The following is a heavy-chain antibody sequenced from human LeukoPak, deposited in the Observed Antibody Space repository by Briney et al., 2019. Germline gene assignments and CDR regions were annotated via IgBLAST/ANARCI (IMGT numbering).Heavy chain of an antibody. Sequence: PGGSLRLSCAASGFTFSSYGMSWVRQAPGKGLEWVSFISGSGGSTYYADSVKGRFTISRDNSKNTLYLQMNSLRAEDTAVYYCAKDLSFTTKISPIDYWGQGTLVTVSS. CDR1: GFTFSSYG. CDR3: AKDLSFTTKISPIDY. CDR2: ISGSGGST. J-gene: IGHJ4*02. V-gene: IGHV3-23*01. D-gene: IGHD4-11*01.